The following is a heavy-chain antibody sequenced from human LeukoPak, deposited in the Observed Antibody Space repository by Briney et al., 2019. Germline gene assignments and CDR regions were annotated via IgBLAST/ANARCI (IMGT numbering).Heavy chain of an antibody. CDR3: ARDFRGNYGSRGMDV. V-gene: IGHV4-4*07. D-gene: IGHD3-16*01. CDR2: IYTSGST. Sequence: ETLSLTCTVSGGSISSYYWSWIRQPAGKGLGWIGRIYTSGSTNYNPSLKSRVTMSVDTSKNQFSLKLSSVTAADTAVYYCARDFRGNYGSRGMDVWGQGTTVTVSS. J-gene: IGHJ6*02. CDR1: GGSISSYY.